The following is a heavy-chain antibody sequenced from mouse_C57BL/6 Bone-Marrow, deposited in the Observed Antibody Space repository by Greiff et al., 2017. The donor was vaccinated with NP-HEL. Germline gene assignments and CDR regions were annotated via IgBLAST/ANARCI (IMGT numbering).Heavy chain of an antibody. J-gene: IGHJ4*01. Sequence: QVQLKESGAELVRPGTSVKVSCKASGYAFTNYLIEWVKQRPGQGLEWIGVINPGSGGTNYNEKFKGKATLTADKSSSTAYMQLSSLTSEDSAVYFCARYEDYRGSMDYWGQGTSVTVSS. CDR2: INPGSGGT. D-gene: IGHD2-14*01. CDR1: GYAFTNYL. CDR3: ARYEDYRGSMDY. V-gene: IGHV1-54*01.